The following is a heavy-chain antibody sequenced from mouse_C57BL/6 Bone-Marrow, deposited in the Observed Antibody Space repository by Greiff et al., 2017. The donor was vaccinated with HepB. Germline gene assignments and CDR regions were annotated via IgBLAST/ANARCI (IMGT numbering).Heavy chain of an antibody. CDR1: GFTFSSYG. J-gene: IGHJ3*01. CDR3: ARNYDYDSFAY. Sequence: DVMLVESGGDLVKPGGSLKLSCAASGFTFSSYGMSWVRQTPDKGLEWVATISSGGSYTYYPDSVKGRFTISRDNAKNTLYLQMSSLKSEDTAMYDCARNYDYDSFAYWGQGTLVTVSA. V-gene: IGHV5-6*02. CDR2: ISSGGSYT. D-gene: IGHD2-4*01.